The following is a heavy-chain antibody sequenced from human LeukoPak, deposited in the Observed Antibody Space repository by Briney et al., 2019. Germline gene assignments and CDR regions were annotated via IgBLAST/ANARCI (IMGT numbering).Heavy chain of an antibody. CDR1: GGSFSGYY. Sequence: PSETLSLTCAVYGGSFSGYYWSWIRQPPGKGLEWIGEINHSGSTNYNPSLKSRVTISVDTSKNQFSLKLSSVTAADTAVYYCARDSGYVGWFDPWGQGTLVTVSS. J-gene: IGHJ5*02. CDR2: INHSGST. CDR3: ARDSGYVGWFDP. V-gene: IGHV4-34*01. D-gene: IGHD5-12*01.